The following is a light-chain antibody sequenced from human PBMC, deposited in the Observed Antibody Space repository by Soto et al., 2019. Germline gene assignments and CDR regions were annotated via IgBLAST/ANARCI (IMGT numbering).Light chain of an antibody. V-gene: IGKV1-33*01. CDR1: QGISNY. J-gene: IGKJ1*01. Sequence: DIQMTQSPSSLSASVGDRVTITCQASQGISNYLNWYQQKPGKAPKLLIYDASNLETGVPSRFSGSGSGTEFTLTISSLQPGDFATYYCQHYNSYSEAFGQGTKVDIK. CDR3: QHYNSYSEA. CDR2: DAS.